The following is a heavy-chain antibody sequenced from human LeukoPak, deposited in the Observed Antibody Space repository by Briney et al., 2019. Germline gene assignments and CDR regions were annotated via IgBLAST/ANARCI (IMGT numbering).Heavy chain of an antibody. Sequence: PSETLSLTCAVYGGSFSGYYWSWIRQPPGKGLEWIGEINHSGSTNYNPSLKSRVTISVDTSKNQFSLKLSSVTAADTAVYYCARARVVPAAIRYPKARYNWFDPWGQETLVTVSS. J-gene: IGHJ5*02. CDR2: INHSGST. CDR3: ARARVVPAAIRYPKARYNWFDP. CDR1: GGSFSGYY. V-gene: IGHV4-34*01. D-gene: IGHD2-2*01.